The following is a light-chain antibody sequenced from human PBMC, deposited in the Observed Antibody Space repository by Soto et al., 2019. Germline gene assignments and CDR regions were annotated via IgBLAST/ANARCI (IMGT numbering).Light chain of an antibody. J-gene: IGLJ3*02. CDR3: SSYSTTSTLV. Sequence: QSALTQPASVSGSPGQSITIACTGTNRDVGSYNLVSWYQQRPGEAPKLIISEVRNRPSGISYRFTGSKSGNTASLTISGLPDEDEDDYYCSSYSTTSTLVFGGGTKLTVL. CDR2: EVR. V-gene: IGLV2-14*01. CDR1: NRDVGSYNL.